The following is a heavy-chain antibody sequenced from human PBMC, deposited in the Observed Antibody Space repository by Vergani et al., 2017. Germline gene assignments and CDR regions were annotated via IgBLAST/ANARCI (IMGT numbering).Heavy chain of an antibody. V-gene: IGHV3-33*01. Sequence: QVQLVESGGGVVQPGRSLRLSCAASGFTFRSYGMHWVRQAPGKGLEWVAVIWYDGSNKYYADSVKGRFTISRDNSKNTLYLQMNSLRAEDTAVYYCARGSGSLLGEVFDYWGQGTLVTVSS. J-gene: IGHJ4*02. CDR3: ARGSGSLLGEVFDY. CDR2: IWYDGSNK. CDR1: GFTFRSYG. D-gene: IGHD1-26*01.